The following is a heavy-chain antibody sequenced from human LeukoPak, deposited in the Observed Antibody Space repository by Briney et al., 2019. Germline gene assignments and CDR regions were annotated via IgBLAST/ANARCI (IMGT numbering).Heavy chain of an antibody. CDR2: ISYDGRNE. V-gene: IGHV3-30-3*01. J-gene: IGHJ6*02. CDR3: ARGGDSWSGYSYGMDV. Sequence: GGSLRLSCAASGFSFSSYAMHWVRQAPGKGLEWVAVISYDGRNECYADSVKGRFTISRDISKNTLYLQMNSLRPEDTAVYYCARGGDSWSGYSYGMDVWGQGTTVTVSS. CDR1: GFSFSSYA. D-gene: IGHD3-3*01.